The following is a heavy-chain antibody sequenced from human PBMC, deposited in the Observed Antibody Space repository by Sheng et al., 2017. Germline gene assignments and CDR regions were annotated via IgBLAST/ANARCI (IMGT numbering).Heavy chain of an antibody. CDR1: GFTVSSNY. D-gene: IGHD2-21*01. V-gene: IGHV3-53*01. J-gene: IGHJ4*02. CDR2: IYSGGST. Sequence: EVQLVESGGGLIQPGGSLRLSCAVSGFTVSSNYMSWVRQGPGKGLEWVSVIYSGGSTYYADSVKGRFTISRDNSKNTLSLQMNSLRAEDTAVYYCARAANGGLWYYFDYWGQGTLVTVSS. CDR3: ARAANGGLWYYFDY.